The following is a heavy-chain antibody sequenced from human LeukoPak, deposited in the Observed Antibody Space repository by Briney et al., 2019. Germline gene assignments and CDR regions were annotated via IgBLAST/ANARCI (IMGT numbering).Heavy chain of an antibody. J-gene: IGHJ1*01. V-gene: IGHV4-59*08. D-gene: IGHD7-27*01. CDR3: ARHRSPLGSFHH. Sequence: SETLSLTCTVSGDSISGYFWSWIRQTPGKGLEWIGYIHYSGATNYNPPLKSRVTMSVDTSKDQFSLKLSSVNAADTAMYYCARHRSPLGSFHHWGQGTLVTVSS. CDR2: IHYSGAT. CDR1: GDSISGYF.